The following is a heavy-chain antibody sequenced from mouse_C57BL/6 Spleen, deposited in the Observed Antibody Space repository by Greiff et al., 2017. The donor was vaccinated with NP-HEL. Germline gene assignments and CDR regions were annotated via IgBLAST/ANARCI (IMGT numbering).Heavy chain of an antibody. CDR2: IDPENGDT. CDR3: TSLMVTTSGFAY. J-gene: IGHJ3*01. D-gene: IGHD2-2*01. CDR1: GFNIKDDY. Sequence: EVMLVESGAELVRPGASVKLSCTASGFNIKDDYMHWVKQRPEQGLEWIGWIDPENGDTEYASKFQGKATITADTSSNTAYLQLSSLTSEDTAVYYCTSLMVTTSGFAYWGQGTLVTVSA. V-gene: IGHV14-4*01.